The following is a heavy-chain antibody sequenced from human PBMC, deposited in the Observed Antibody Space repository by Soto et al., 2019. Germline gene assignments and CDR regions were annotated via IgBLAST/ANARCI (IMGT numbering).Heavy chain of an antibody. CDR1: GFTFSSYA. CDR2: ISGSGGST. CDR3: AKVFLTSLRLRIGDAFDI. V-gene: IGHV3-23*01. Sequence: GGSLRLSCAASGFTFSSYAMSWVRQAPGKGLEWVSAISGSGGSTYYADSVKGRFTISRDNSKNTLYLQMNSLRAEDTAVYYCAKVFLTSLRLRIGDAFDIWGQGTMVTVSS. D-gene: IGHD5-12*01. J-gene: IGHJ3*02.